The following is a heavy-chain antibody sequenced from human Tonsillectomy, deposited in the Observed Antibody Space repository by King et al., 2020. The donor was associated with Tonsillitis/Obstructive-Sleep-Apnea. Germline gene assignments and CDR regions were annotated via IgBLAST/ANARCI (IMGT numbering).Heavy chain of an antibody. CDR3: ARTQITIFGVVVPSWYFDL. J-gene: IGHJ2*01. CDR2: IYSGGST. V-gene: IGHV3-53*01. CDR1: GFTVSRNY. D-gene: IGHD3-3*01. Sequence: VQLVESGGGLIQPGGSLRLSCAASGFTVSRNYMSWVRQAPGKGLEWVSVIYSGGSTYHADSVKGRFTISGDDSKNTLYLQMNSLRAEDTAVYYCARTQITIFGVVVPSWYFDLWGRGTLVTVSS.